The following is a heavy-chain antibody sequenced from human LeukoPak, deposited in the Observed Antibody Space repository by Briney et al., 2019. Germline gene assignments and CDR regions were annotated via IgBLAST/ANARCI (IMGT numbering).Heavy chain of an antibody. CDR2: ISSSGSTI. V-gene: IGHV3-48*03. D-gene: IGHD3-10*01. CDR3: ARDPYYYDSGSFAAFDI. J-gene: IGHJ3*02. CDR1: GFTFSSYE. Sequence: GSLRLSCAASGFTFSSYEMNWVRQAPGKGLEWVSYISSSGSTIYYADSVKGRFTISRDNAKNSLYLQMNSLRAEDTAVYYCARDPYYYDSGSFAAFDIWGQGTMVTVSS.